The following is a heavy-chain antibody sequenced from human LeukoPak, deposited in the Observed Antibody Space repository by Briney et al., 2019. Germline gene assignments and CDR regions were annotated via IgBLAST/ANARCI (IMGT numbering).Heavy chain of an antibody. CDR1: GFTFGDYA. J-gene: IGHJ1*01. V-gene: IGHV3-9*01. D-gene: IGHD2-8*01. Sequence: SGGSLRLSCAASGFTFGDYAMHWVRQPPGKGLEWVSSIRWNSGRVDYADSVKGRFTISRDNSKNTLYLQMNSLRAEDTAVYYCARANPVLMVSKYFQHWGQGTLVTVSS. CDR2: IRWNSGRV. CDR3: ARANPVLMVSKYFQH.